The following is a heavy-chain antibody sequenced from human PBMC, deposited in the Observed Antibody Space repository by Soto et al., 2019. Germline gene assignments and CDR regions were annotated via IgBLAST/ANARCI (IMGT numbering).Heavy chain of an antibody. V-gene: IGHV3-30*03. Sequence: SCKAAGYTFTGYYMHWGRQAPGGGPEWVASISSDGRKTYYSESAKGRFTISRDNSKNIVYLEMDRLRLDDTAIYFCERDPGVDFWSGVFDPWGQGTVVTAPQ. D-gene: IGHD3-3*01. J-gene: IGHJ5*02. CDR1: GYTFTGYY. CDR2: ISSDGRKT. CDR3: ERDPGVDFWSGVFDP.